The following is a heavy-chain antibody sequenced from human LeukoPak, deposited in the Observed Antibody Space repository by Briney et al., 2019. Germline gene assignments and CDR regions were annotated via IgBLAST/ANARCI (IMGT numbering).Heavy chain of an antibody. D-gene: IGHD3-22*01. CDR3: AKRSSGNYYFDN. J-gene: IGHJ4*02. Sequence: PGGSLILSCAASGFTFSSYVMRWVRQAPGKGLEWVSSITSSGDGTYYADSVKGRFTISRDNSKNTLYLQMNSLRAGDTAVYYCAKRSSGNYYFDNWGQGTLVTVSS. V-gene: IGHV3-23*01. CDR1: GFTFSSYV. CDR2: ITSSGDGT.